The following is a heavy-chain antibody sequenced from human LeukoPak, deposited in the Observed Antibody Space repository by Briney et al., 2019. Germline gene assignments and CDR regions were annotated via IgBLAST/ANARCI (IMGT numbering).Heavy chain of an antibody. CDR2: ISSNGGST. Sequence: PGGSLRLSCSASGFTFSSYAMHWVRQAPGKGLEYVSAISSNGGSTYYADSVKGRFTISRDNSKNTLYLQMSSLRAEDTAVYYCVKDATRVGYCDSSGPFDYWGQGTLVTVSS. D-gene: IGHD3-22*01. V-gene: IGHV3-64D*06. CDR3: VKDATRVGYCDSSGPFDY. CDR1: GFTFSSYA. J-gene: IGHJ4*02.